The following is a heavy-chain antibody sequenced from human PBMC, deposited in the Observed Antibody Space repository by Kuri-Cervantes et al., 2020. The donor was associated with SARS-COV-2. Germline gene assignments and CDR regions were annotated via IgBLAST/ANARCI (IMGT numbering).Heavy chain of an antibody. Sequence: SETLSLTCAVSGYSISSGYYWGWHRQPPGKGLGWVVIIYHSGNTYYNPFHKSLVTISVDTSENQFSLKLSSVIAADTAVYYCASALPIPVIGVVAPYSWFDPWGQGTLVTVSS. V-gene: IGHV4-38-2*01. J-gene: IGHJ5*02. D-gene: IGHD3-3*01. CDR1: GYSISSGYY. CDR3: ASALPIPVIGVVAPYSWFDP. CDR2: IYHSGNT.